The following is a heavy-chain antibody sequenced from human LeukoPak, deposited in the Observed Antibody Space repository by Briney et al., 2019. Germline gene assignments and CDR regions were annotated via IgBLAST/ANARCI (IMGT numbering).Heavy chain of an antibody. Sequence: GGSLRLSCAASGFTFSSYGMHWVRQAPGKGLEWVAFIRYDGSNKYYADSVKGRFTISRDNSKNTLYLQMNSLRAEDTAVCYCAKPRITLYSSSWSYFDYWGQGTLVTVSS. CDR1: GFTFSSYG. J-gene: IGHJ4*02. CDR3: AKPRITLYSSSWSYFDY. D-gene: IGHD6-13*01. V-gene: IGHV3-30*02. CDR2: IRYDGSNK.